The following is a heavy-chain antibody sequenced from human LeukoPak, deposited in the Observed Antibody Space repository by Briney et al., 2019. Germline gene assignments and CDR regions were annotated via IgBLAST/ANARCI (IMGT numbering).Heavy chain of an antibody. Sequence: PSETLSLTCTVSSGSISNYYWSWIRQPPGKGLECIGYIYYTGSTNCNPSLKSRVIISVDTSKNQFSLKLSSVTAADTAVYYCARRAARLSYYYYMDVWGKGTTVTVSS. CDR2: IYYTGST. CDR1: SGSISNYY. CDR3: ARRAARLSYYYYMDV. D-gene: IGHD6-6*01. J-gene: IGHJ6*03. V-gene: IGHV4-59*01.